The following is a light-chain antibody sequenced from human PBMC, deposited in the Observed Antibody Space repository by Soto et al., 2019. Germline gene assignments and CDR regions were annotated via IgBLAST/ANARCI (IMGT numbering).Light chain of an antibody. CDR2: EVT. J-gene: IGLJ2*01. CDR3: SSYTSNYIVV. CDR1: SSDVGGYNY. Sequence: QSALTQPPSASGSPGQSVTISCTGTSSDVGGYNYVSWYQHHPGKVPKLMIYEVTKRPSGVPDRFSGSKSGNTASLTVSGLQAEDVAEYYCSSYTSNYIVVLGGGTKLTVL. V-gene: IGLV2-8*01.